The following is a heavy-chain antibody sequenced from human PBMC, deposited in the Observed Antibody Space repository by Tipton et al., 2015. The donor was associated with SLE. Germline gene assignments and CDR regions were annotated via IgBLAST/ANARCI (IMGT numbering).Heavy chain of an antibody. CDR2: IYSGGST. Sequence: SLRLSCAASGFTFSSYAMSWVRQAPGKGLEWVSVIYSGGSTCYADSVKGRFTISRDNSKNTLYLQMNSLRAEDTAVYYCAKNGDFDSSSWYSPEYFDHWGQGTLVTVSS. D-gene: IGHD6-13*01. J-gene: IGHJ1*01. CDR3: AKNGDFDSSSWYSPEYFDH. V-gene: IGHV3-23*03. CDR1: GFTFSSYA.